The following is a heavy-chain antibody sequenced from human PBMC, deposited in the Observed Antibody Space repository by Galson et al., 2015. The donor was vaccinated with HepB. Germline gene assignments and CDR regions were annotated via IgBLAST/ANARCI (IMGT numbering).Heavy chain of an antibody. Sequence: SLRLSCAASGFTFSSYSMNWVRQAPGKGLEWVSSISSSSSYIYYADSVKGRFTISRDNAKNSLYLQMNSLRAEDTAVYYCARVDESYYYDSSGFFDYWGQGTLVTVSS. CDR3: ARVDESYYYDSSGFFDY. CDR1: GFTFSSYS. J-gene: IGHJ4*02. D-gene: IGHD3-22*01. V-gene: IGHV3-21*01. CDR2: ISSSSSYI.